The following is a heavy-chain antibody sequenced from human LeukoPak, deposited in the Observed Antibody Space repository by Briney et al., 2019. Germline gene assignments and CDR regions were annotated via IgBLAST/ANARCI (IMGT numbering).Heavy chain of an antibody. CDR2: ISGSGDST. CDR3: AKTRPLDSSSWSHGDY. J-gene: IGHJ4*02. V-gene: IGHV3-23*01. CDR1: GFTFSSYA. D-gene: IGHD6-13*01. Sequence: GGSLRLPCAASGFTFSSYAMSWVRQAPGKGLEWVSAISGSGDSTYYGDSVKGRFTISRDNSKNTLYLQMNSLRAEDTAVYYCAKTRPLDSSSWSHGDYWGQGTLVTVSS.